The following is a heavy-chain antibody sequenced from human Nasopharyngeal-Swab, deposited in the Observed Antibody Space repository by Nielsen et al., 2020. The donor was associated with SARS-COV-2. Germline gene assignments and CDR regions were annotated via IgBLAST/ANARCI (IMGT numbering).Heavy chain of an antibody. V-gene: IGHV3-9*01. D-gene: IGHD6-13*01. CDR3: ARGRGGAYSSSWYPY. CDR2: ISWNSGSI. Sequence: GGSLRLSCAASGFTFDDYAMHWVRKAPGKGLEWVSGISWNSGSIGYADSVKGRFTISRDNAKNSLYLQMNSLRAEDTAVYYCARGRGGAYSSSWYPYWGQGTLVTVSS. J-gene: IGHJ4*02. CDR1: GFTFDDYA.